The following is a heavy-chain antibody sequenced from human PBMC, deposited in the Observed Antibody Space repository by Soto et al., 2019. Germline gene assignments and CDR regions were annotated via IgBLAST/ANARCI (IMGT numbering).Heavy chain of an antibody. Sequence: SETLSLTCAVSGGSISSSNWWNWVRQPPGKGLEWIGEIYHSGSTNYNPSLKSRVTISVDKSKNQFSLKLSSVTAADTAVYYCARARQLVRSYYYYGMDVWGQGTTVTVSS. CDR3: ARARQLVRSYYYYGMDV. D-gene: IGHD6-13*01. CDR1: GGSISSSNW. J-gene: IGHJ6*02. CDR2: IYHSGST. V-gene: IGHV4-4*02.